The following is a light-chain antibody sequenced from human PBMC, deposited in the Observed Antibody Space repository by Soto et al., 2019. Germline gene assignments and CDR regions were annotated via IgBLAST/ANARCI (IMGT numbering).Light chain of an antibody. CDR2: AAS. V-gene: IGKV1-9*01. CDR3: QQFNSYPT. Sequence: DIPLTQSPSFLSASVGDGVTITRRASQGISSYLAWYQQRPGKAPKLMIYAASTLQSGVPSRFSGSGSGTEFTLTISSLQPEDFATYYCQQFNSYPTFGGGTKVEIK. J-gene: IGKJ4*01. CDR1: QGISSY.